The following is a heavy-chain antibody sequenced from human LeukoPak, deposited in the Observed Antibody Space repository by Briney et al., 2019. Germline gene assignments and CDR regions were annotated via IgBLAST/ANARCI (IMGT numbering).Heavy chain of an antibody. Sequence: GASVKVSCRASGYTFTNYGISWLRQAPGQGLEWMGWISAYSGYKADTNYAQKLQDRVTMTTDTSTSTAYMELRSLRSDGTAVYYCARGVALRGSGSPFDYWGQGTLVTVSS. V-gene: IGHV1-18*04. D-gene: IGHD3-10*01. CDR2: ISAYSGYKADT. CDR1: GYTFTNYG. CDR3: ARGVALRGSGSPFDY. J-gene: IGHJ4*02.